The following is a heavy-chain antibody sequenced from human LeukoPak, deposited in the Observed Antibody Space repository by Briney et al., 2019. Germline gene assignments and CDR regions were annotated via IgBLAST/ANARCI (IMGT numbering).Heavy chain of an antibody. CDR2: ISTSATTI. Sequence: GGSLRLSCAASGFSFSNYEMNWVRQAPGKGLEWVSYISTSATTIYYADSVKGRFTISRDNAKNSLYLQMNSLRAEDTAVYYCAREQWPGRYWGQGTLVTVSS. J-gene: IGHJ4*02. D-gene: IGHD6-19*01. V-gene: IGHV3-48*03. CDR3: AREQWPGRY. CDR1: GFSFSNYE.